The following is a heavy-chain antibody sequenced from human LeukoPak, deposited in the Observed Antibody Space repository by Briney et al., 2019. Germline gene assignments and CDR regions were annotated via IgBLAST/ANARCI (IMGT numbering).Heavy chain of an antibody. CDR2: INPRSGKT. V-gene: IGHV1-8*01. CDR3: TRDVLLYFGESSGFDP. CDR1: GYTFTSYE. D-gene: IGHD3-10*01. Sequence: ASVKVSCKASGYTFTSYEINWVRQATGQALEWMGYINPRSGKTGYAQTFQGRITMTMNTSISTAYMELSSLTSVDSAVYYCTRDVLLYFGESSGFDPWGQGTLVTVSS. J-gene: IGHJ5*02.